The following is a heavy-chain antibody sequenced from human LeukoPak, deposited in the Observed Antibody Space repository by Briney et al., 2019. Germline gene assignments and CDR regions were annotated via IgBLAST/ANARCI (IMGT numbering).Heavy chain of an antibody. Sequence: GGSLRLSCAASGFTVSSNYMSWVRQAPGKGLEWVSVIYSGGSTYYADSVKGRFTISRDNSKNTLYLQMNSLRAEDTAVYYCARDSGSSGYYYQGAFDIWGQGTMVTVSS. CDR1: GFTVSSNY. CDR2: IYSGGST. J-gene: IGHJ3*02. V-gene: IGHV3-53*01. CDR3: ARDSGSSGYYYQGAFDI. D-gene: IGHD3-22*01.